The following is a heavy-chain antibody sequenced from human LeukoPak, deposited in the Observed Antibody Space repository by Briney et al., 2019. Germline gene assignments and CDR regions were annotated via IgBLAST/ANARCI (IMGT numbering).Heavy chain of an antibody. CDR1: GGTFSSYA. CDR3: ARVGSGPHGYYYYGMDV. CDR2: IIPIFGTA. V-gene: IGHV1-69*13. J-gene: IGHJ6*02. D-gene: IGHD3-10*01. Sequence: ASVKVSCKASGGTFSSYAISWVRQAPGQGLEWMGGIIPIFGTANYAQRFQGRVTITADESTSTAYMELSSLRSEDTAVYYCARVGSGPHGYYYYGMDVWGQGATVTVSS.